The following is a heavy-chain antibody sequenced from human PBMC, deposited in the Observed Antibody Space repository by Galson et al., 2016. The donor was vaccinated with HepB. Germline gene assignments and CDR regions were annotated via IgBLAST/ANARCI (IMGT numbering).Heavy chain of an antibody. CDR3: AKSFNSGTSRRGLVDT. Sequence: SLRLSCAASGFTFSNYAMSWVRQAPGKGLEWVSAISHSGDNTFYADSVKGRFTISRDYSMNILYLHLNSLRAEDTAIYYCAKSFNSGTSRRGLVDTWGQGTLVTVSS. J-gene: IGHJ5*02. CDR1: GFTFSNYA. CDR2: ISHSGDNT. D-gene: IGHD1-26*01. V-gene: IGHV3-23*01.